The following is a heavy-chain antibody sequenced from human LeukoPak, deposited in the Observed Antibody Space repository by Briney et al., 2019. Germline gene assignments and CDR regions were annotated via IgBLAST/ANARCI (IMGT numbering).Heavy chain of an antibody. CDR3: AKEGDYCSSSGCHKRGIDY. CDR2: IWYDGSHD. Sequence: GGSLRLSCVASGFTFSNYAMTWVRQAPGKGLEWVAVIWYDGSHDTYTDSVKGRFTVSRDNFKNVLHLQMNSLRVEDTAVYYCAKEGDYCSSSGCHKRGIDYWGQGTLVTVSS. J-gene: IGHJ4*02. D-gene: IGHD2-2*01. V-gene: IGHV3-33*06. CDR1: GFTFSNYA.